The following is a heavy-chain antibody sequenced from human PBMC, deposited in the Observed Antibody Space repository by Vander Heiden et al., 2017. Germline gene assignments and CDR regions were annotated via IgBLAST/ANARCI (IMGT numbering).Heavy chain of an antibody. J-gene: IGHJ6*02. CDR1: GFPFSSYA. D-gene: IGHD3-3*01. CDR2: ISYDGSNK. Sequence: QVQLVESGGGVVQPGRSLRLSCAASGFPFSSYAMHWVRQAPGKGLEWVAVISYDGSNKYYADSVKGRFTISRDNSKNTLYLQMNSLRAEDTAVYYCARDFGRPRMDVWGQGTTVTVSS. V-gene: IGHV3-30*04. CDR3: ARDFGRPRMDV.